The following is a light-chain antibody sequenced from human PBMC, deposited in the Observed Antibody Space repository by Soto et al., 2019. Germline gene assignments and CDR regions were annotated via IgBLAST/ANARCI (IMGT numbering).Light chain of an antibody. CDR1: SSDIGGYKY. J-gene: IGLJ3*02. V-gene: IGLV2-14*01. CDR2: EVS. CDR3: TSYSRYRVLV. Sequence: QSVLTQPASVSGSLGQSITRSCTGTSSDIGGYKYVSWYQQHPGKAPKLIIFEVSNRPSGVSDRFSGSNSGNTASLTISGLQAEDEADYYCTSYSRYRVLVFGGGTKVTVL.